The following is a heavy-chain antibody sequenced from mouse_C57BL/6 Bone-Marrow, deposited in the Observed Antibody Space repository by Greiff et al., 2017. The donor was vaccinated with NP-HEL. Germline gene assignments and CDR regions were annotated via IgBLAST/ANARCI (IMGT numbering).Heavy chain of an antibody. CDR1: GFTFSDYY. J-gene: IGHJ2*01. CDR2: ISNGGGST. D-gene: IGHD1-1*01. CDR3: AREKGSSHYFDY. Sequence: EVQLVESGGGLVQPGGSLKLSCAASGFTFSDYYMYWVRQTPEKRLEWVAYISNGGGSTYYPDTVKGRFTISRDNAKNTLYLQMSRLKSEDTAMYYCAREKGSSHYFDYWGQGTTLTVSS. V-gene: IGHV5-12*01.